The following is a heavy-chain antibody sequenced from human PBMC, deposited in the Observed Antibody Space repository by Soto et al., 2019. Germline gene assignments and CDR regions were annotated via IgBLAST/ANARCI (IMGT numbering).Heavy chain of an antibody. Sequence: EVQLLESGGGLVQPGGSLRLSCAASGFTFVNYAMSWVRQAPGKGPEWVSGISGGDGSAYYADSVKGRFTISRDNSKSTLDLQMNSLRDEDTALYYCARLCRYKGRCPGSWGQGTLVTVS. CDR1: GFTFVNYA. V-gene: IGHV3-23*01. D-gene: IGHD2-21*01. CDR3: ARLCRYKGRCPGS. J-gene: IGHJ5*02. CDR2: ISGGDGSA.